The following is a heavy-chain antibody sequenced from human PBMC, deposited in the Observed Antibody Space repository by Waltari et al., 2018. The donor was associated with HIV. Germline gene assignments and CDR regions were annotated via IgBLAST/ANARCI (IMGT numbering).Heavy chain of an antibody. V-gene: IGHV3-23*01. D-gene: IGHD1-26*01. J-gene: IGHJ4*02. CDR2: ISGSGTIT. Sequence: VSGKGPEWLGSISGSGTITSYAKFMKGRVTIVRDNSKNILTLRLKNMKVDDTAVYYCARPKAGLKGATFDSWGQGTLVTVSS. CDR3: ARPKAGLKGATFDS.